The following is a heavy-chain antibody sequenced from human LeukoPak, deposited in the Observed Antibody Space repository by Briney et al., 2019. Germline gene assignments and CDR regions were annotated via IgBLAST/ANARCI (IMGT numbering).Heavy chain of an antibody. CDR2: INHSGST. J-gene: IGHJ4*02. CDR3: ARFGADSPGAEYYFDY. Sequence: SETLSLTCAVYGGSFSGYYWSWIRQPPGKGREWIGEINHSGSTNYNPSLKSRVTISVDTSKNQFSLKLSSVTGADTAVYYCARFGADSPGAEYYFDYWGQGALVTVSS. V-gene: IGHV4-34*01. CDR1: GGSFSGYY. D-gene: IGHD2-21*01.